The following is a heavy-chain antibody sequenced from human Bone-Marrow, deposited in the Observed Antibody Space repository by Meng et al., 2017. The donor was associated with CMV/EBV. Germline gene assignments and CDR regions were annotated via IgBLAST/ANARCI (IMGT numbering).Heavy chain of an antibody. J-gene: IGHJ4*02. CDR2: IIPILGIA. CDR3: ARVAITGTGEGLWLAY. D-gene: IGHD1-20*01. CDR1: GGTFSSYA. Sequence: SVKVSCKASGGTFSSYAISWVRQAPGQGLEWMGGIIPILGIANYAQKFQGRVTITADKSTSTAYMELSSLRSEDTAVYYCARVAITGTGEGLWLAYWGQGPRVTVSS. V-gene: IGHV1-69*10.